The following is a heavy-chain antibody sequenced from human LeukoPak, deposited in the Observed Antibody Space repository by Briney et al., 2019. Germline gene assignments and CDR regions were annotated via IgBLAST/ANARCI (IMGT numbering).Heavy chain of an antibody. V-gene: IGHV3-15*01. D-gene: IGHD4-23*01. J-gene: IGHJ4*02. CDR2: IKSKSDGGTT. CDR1: GFTFSNAW. Sequence: GGSLRLSCAASGFTFSNAWMSWVRQAPGKGLEWVGRIKSKSDGGTTDYAAPVKGRFTISRGDSKNTLYLQMNSLKTEDTAVYYCTTDEGYYGGNSFFDYWGQGTLVTVSS. CDR3: TTDEGYYGGNSFFDY.